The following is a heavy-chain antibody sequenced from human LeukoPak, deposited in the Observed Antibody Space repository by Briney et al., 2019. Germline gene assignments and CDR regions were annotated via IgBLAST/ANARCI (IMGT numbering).Heavy chain of an antibody. J-gene: IGHJ5*02. CDR2: IIPIFGTA. Sequence: GASVKVSCKASGGTFSSYATSWVRQAPGQGLEWMGRIIPIFGTANYAQKFQGRVTITTDESTSTAYMELSSLRSEDTAVYYCASQRLSNYVFHNWFDPWRQGTLVTVSS. D-gene: IGHD4-11*01. CDR3: ASQRLSNYVFHNWFDP. CDR1: GGTFSSYA. V-gene: IGHV1-69*05.